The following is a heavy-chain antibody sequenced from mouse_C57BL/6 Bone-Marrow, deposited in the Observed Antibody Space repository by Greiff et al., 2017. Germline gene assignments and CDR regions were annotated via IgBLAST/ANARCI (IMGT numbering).Heavy chain of an antibody. Sequence: EVQRVESGAELVRPGSSVKMSCKTSGYTFTSYGINWVKQRPGQGLEWIGYIYIGTGYTEYNEKFKGKAILTSDTSSSTAYMQLSSLTSEDSAIYFCARSIYYGNYCDYWGQGTTLTVSS. J-gene: IGHJ2*01. D-gene: IGHD2-1*01. V-gene: IGHV1-58*01. CDR1: GYTFTSYG. CDR3: ARSIYYGNYCDY. CDR2: IYIGTGYT.